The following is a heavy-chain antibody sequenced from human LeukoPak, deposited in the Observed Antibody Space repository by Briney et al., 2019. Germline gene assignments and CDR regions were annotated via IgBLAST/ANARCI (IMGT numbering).Heavy chain of an antibody. D-gene: IGHD3-10*01. CDR1: GGSIRGYY. Sequence: SETLSLTCNVSGGSIRGYYWSWIRQPPGKGLEWIGYIYSSGSTNYNPSLKSRVTMSVDTSKNQFSLKVSSVTAADTAVYYCARAKPKNMVRGLIMRRESRYYFDYWGQGTLVTVSS. CDR2: IYSSGST. CDR3: ARAKPKNMVRGLIMRRESRYYFDY. V-gene: IGHV4-59*01. J-gene: IGHJ4*02.